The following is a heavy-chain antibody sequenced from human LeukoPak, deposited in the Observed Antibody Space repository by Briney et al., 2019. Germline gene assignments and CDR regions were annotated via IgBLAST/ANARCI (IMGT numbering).Heavy chain of an antibody. CDR3: TRSGYSNGYDY. D-gene: IGHD2-15*01. V-gene: IGHV3-74*03. CDR1: LFTFSGHW. CDR2: ITPDGNAA. Sequence: GGSLRLSCVPSLFTFSGHWMHWVRQVPGKGLMAVSRITPDGNAAAYADSVKGRFTISRDNAKNTLYLEMNSLTAEDTALYHCTRSGYSNGYDYWGQGTLVTVSS. J-gene: IGHJ4*02.